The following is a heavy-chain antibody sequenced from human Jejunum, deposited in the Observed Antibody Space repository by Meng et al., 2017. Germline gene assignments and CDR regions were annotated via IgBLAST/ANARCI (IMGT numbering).Heavy chain of an antibody. J-gene: IGHJ4*02. D-gene: IGHD1-26*01. V-gene: IGHV4-61*08. CDR2: ANT. CDR1: GGSVGPAGYQ. CDR3: ARDSMGSLDY. Sequence: QGPLQVAGPGLVRPSRTLSLICTVSGGSVGPAGYQWGWIRQPPGRGLEWIGYANTNYNPSLKRRVTISLDTSRNLFSLSLTSVTAADTAVYYCARDSMGSLDYWGQGILVTVSS.